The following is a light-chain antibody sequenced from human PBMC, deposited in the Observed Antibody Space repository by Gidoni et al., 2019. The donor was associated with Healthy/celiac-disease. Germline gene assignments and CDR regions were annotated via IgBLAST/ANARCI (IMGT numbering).Light chain of an antibody. CDR1: QSIGSW. CDR2: KAS. V-gene: IGKV1-5*03. Sequence: DIQMTQPPSTLSASVGDRVTITCRASQSIGSWLAWYQQKPGKAPKLLIYKASTLENGVPSRFSGSASGTEFTLTISSLQPDDFATYYCQQYDSDSPYTFGQGTKLEIK. J-gene: IGKJ2*01. CDR3: QQYDSDSPYT.